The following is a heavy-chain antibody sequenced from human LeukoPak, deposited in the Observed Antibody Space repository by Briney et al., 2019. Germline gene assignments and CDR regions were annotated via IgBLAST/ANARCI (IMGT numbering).Heavy chain of an antibody. Sequence: GGSLRLSCAASGFTFSTYEMNWVRQAPGKGLEWVALISYDGRNKLYADSVKGRFTISRDISKNTLSLQMNSLRPEDTAVYYCAKKRGPYFDIQEGLDYWGQGTLVTVSS. CDR2: ISYDGRNK. J-gene: IGHJ4*02. D-gene: IGHD3-9*01. CDR3: AKKRGPYFDIQEGLDY. V-gene: IGHV3-30*18. CDR1: GFTFSTYE.